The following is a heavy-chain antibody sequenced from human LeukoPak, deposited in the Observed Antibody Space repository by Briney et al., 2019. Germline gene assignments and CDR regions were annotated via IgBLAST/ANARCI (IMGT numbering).Heavy chain of an antibody. J-gene: IGHJ4*02. CDR3: PRHPYYYDCSGYYGEGFDY. D-gene: IGHD3-22*01. CDR1: GVSFSSNS. V-gene: IGHV3-21*01. CDR2: ISSSRNYI. Sequence: PGGSLTLTCATSGVSFSSNSTNWDCQAPGQGLEWVSYISSSRNYIFYADSVKGRFTISRDNAKNSLYRHMNSLRAEITTVYYCPRHPYYYDCSGYYGEGFDYWGQGTLITVSS.